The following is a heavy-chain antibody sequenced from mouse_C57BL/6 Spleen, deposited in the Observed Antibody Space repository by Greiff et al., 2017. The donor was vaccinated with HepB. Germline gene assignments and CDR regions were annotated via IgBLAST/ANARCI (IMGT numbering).Heavy chain of an antibody. J-gene: IGHJ1*03. D-gene: IGHD1-1*01. Sequence: QVTLKESGPGILQPSQTLSLTCSFSGFSLSTFGMGVGWIRQPSGQGLEWLAHIWWDDDKYYNPALKSRLTISKDTSKNQLFLKVANVDTADTATYYCARIVSTTVAGYFDVWGTGTTVTVSS. CDR2: IWWDDDK. CDR3: ARIVSTTVAGYFDV. CDR1: GFSLSTFGMG. V-gene: IGHV8-8*01.